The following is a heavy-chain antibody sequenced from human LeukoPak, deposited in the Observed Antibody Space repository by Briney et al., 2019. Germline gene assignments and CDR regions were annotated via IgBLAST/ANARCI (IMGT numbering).Heavy chain of an antibody. CDR1: GYSFTSYL. Sequence: GESLKISCKGSGYSFTSYLIGWVRQMPGKGLEWMGIIYPGDSDTRYSPSFQGQVTISADKYISTAYLQWRSLKASDTAMYYCARQGLRWHSRWFDPWGQGTLVTVSS. CDR3: ARQGLRWHSRWFDP. J-gene: IGHJ5*02. V-gene: IGHV5-51*01. CDR2: IYPGDSDT. D-gene: IGHD4-23*01.